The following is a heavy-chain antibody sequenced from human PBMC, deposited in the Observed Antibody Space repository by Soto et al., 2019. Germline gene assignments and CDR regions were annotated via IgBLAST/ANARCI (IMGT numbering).Heavy chain of an antibody. CDR3: ARGRDGAILDY. CDR1: GAPITWGDYS. J-gene: IGHJ4*02. CDR2: IYYSGST. V-gene: IGHV4-31*11. Sequence: PSETLSLTCAISGAPITWGDYSWNWIRQPPGKGLEWIGYIYYSGSTYYNPSLKSRVTISVDTSKNQFSLKLSSVTAADTAVYYCARGRDGAILDYWGQGTLVTVSS.